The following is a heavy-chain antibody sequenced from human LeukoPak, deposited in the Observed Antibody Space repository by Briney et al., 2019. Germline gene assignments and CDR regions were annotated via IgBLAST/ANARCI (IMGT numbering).Heavy chain of an antibody. CDR3: TKKGYYDGSGYYMYYFDH. Sequence: GGSLRLSCAASGFTFSIYAMSWVRQAPGKGLEWVSAISGSGGTAYYADSVKGRFTISRDNSKNTLYLQMNSLRAEDTAVFYCTKKGYYDGSGYYMYYFDHWGQGTLVTVSS. CDR2: ISGSGGTA. J-gene: IGHJ4*02. CDR1: GFTFSIYA. D-gene: IGHD3-22*01. V-gene: IGHV3-23*01.